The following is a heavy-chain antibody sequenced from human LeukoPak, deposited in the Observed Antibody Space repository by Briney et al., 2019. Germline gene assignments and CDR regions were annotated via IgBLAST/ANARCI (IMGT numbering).Heavy chain of an antibody. CDR3: ARSLYYYGADAFDI. V-gene: IGHV4-61*02. CDR1: GGSISSGSYY. Sequence: PSETLSLTCTVSGGSISSGSYYWSWIRQPAGKGLEWIGRTQTSGSTNYNPSLKSRVTILVDTSKNQFSLKLSSVTAADTAVYYCARSLYYYGADAFDIWGQGTMVTVSS. J-gene: IGHJ3*02. D-gene: IGHD3-10*01. CDR2: TQTSGST.